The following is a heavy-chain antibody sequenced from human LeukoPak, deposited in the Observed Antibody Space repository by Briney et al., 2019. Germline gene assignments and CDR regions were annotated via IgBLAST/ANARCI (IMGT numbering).Heavy chain of an antibody. CDR2: IGTAGDT. J-gene: IGHJ6*02. CDR1: GFTFSSYD. D-gene: IGHD6-13*01. CDR3: ARERSAAAGTKYYYYGMDV. Sequence: GGSLRLSCAASGFTFSSYDMHWVRQATGKGLEWVSAIGTAGDTYYPGSVKGRFTISRENAKNSLYLQMNSLRAGDTAVYYCARERSAAAGTKYYYYGMDVWGQGTTVTVSS. V-gene: IGHV3-13*01.